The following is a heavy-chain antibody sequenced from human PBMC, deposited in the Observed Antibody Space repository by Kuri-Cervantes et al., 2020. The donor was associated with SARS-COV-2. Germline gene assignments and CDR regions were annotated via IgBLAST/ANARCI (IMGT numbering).Heavy chain of an antibody. CDR1: GGSLSGSY. V-gene: IGHV4-34*01. D-gene: IGHD3-16*01. CDR2: VNHNGGA. CDR3: ARGLGVAADAFDI. J-gene: IGHJ3*02. Sequence: SETLSLTCAIYGGSLSGSYWSWIRQSPGKRLEWIGEVNHNGGANYNPSLKSRVTISVDTSKNQFSLKLSSVTAADTAVYYCARGLGVAADAFDIWGQGTMVTVSS.